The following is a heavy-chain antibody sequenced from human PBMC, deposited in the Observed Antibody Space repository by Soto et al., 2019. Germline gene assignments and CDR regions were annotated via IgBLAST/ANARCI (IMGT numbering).Heavy chain of an antibody. CDR3: AKFGEEGVLMVYARSRNHVFFDY. CDR1: GFTFSDYA. J-gene: IGHJ4*02. Sequence: PGGSLRLSCAASGFTFSDYAMSWVRQAPGKGLDWVSAISSSGDHTFYADSVKGRFTISRDNSKNTLYLQMNSLRAEDTAVYYCAKFGEEGVLMVYARSRNHVFFDYWGQGTLVTVSS. CDR2: ISSSGDHT. D-gene: IGHD2-8*01. V-gene: IGHV3-23*01.